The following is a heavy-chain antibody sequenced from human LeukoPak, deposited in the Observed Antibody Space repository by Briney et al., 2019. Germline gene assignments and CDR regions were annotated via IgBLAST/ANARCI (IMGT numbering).Heavy chain of an antibody. Sequence: GGSLRLSCAASGFTFRSYNMNWVRQAPGKRPEWVSSISSSSSYIYYADSVKGRFTISRDNSKNTLYLQMNSLRAEDTALYYCAKGGSGSLAYYYMDVWGKGTTVTVSS. J-gene: IGHJ6*03. CDR2: ISSSSSYI. CDR3: AKGGSGSLAYYYMDV. V-gene: IGHV3-21*04. D-gene: IGHD3-10*01. CDR1: GFTFRSYN.